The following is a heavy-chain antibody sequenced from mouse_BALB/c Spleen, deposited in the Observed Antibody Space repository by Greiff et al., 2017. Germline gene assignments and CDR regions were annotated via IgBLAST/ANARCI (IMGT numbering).Heavy chain of an antibody. CDR3: ARDLTTATSLAY. J-gene: IGHJ3*01. Sequence: QVQLKESGPGLVAPSQSLSITCTVSGFSLTSYGVHWVRQPPGKGLEWLGVIWAGGSTNYNSALMSRLSISKDNSKSQVFLKMNSLQTDDTAMYYCARDLTTATSLAYWGQGTLVTVSA. CDR1: GFSLTSYG. D-gene: IGHD1-2*01. CDR2: IWAGGST. V-gene: IGHV2-9*02.